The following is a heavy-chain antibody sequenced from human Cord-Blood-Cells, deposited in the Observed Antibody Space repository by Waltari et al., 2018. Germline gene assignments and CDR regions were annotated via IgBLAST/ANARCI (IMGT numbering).Heavy chain of an antibody. J-gene: IGHJ6*02. D-gene: IGHD6-6*01. CDR2: IKQDGSEK. CDR1: GFTFSSYW. Sequence: EVQLVESGGGLVQPGGSLRLSCAASGFTFSSYWMRWVGQAPGKGLEWVANIKQDGSEKYYVDSVKGRFTISRDNAKNSLYLQMNSLRAEDTAVYYCARWYSSSYYYYYGMDVWGQGTTVTVSS. V-gene: IGHV3-7*01. CDR3: ARWYSSSYYYYYGMDV.